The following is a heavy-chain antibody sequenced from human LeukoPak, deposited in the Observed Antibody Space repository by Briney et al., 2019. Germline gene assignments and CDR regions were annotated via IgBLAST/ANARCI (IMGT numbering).Heavy chain of an antibody. D-gene: IGHD3-10*01. J-gene: IGHJ3*02. CDR1: GYSFTSYW. CDR3: ARLLVRGVIIRAFDI. V-gene: IGHV5-51*01. Sequence: GESLKISCKGSGYSFTSYWIGWVRQMPGKGLEWMGIIYPGDSDTRYSPSFQGQVTISADKSISTAYLQWSSLKAWDTAMYYCARLLVRGVIIRAFDIWGQGTMVTVSS. CDR2: IYPGDSDT.